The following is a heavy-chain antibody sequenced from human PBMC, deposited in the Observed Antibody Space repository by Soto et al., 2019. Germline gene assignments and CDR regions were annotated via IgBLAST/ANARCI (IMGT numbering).Heavy chain of an antibody. CDR3: ARDHCISTSCYLGY. V-gene: IGHV1-46*01. CDR2: INPSGGST. J-gene: IGHJ4*02. Sequence: ASVKVSCKASGYTFTSYYMHWVRQAPGQGLEWMGIINPSGGSTSYAQKLQGRVTMTRDTSTSTAYMELRSLRSGDTAVYYCARDHCISTSCYLGYWGQGTLVTVSS. D-gene: IGHD2-2*01. CDR1: GYTFTSYY.